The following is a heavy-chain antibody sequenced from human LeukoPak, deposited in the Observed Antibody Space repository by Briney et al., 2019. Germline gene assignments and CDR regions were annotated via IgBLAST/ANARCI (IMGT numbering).Heavy chain of an antibody. D-gene: IGHD1-1*01. CDR2: ISSSSSYI. Sequence: GGSLRLSCAASGFTFSSYGMSWVRQAPGKGLEWVSSISSSSSYIYYADSVKGRFTISRDNAKNSLYLQMNSLRAEDTAVYYCARWARYSYGMDVWGKGTTVTVSS. CDR1: GFTFSSYG. V-gene: IGHV3-21*01. CDR3: ARWARYSYGMDV. J-gene: IGHJ6*04.